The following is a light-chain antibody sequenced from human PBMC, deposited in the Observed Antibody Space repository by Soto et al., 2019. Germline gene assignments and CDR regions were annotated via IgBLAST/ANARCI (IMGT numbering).Light chain of an antibody. CDR2: SAS. CDR3: QQLNSYPRFT. CDR1: QGISSY. V-gene: IGKV1-9*01. J-gene: IGKJ3*01. Sequence: DIQLTQSPSFLSASVGDRVTITCRASQGISSYLAWYQQKPGKAPKLLIYSASTLQSGVPSRFSGSGSGTDFYLTISSLQPEDFATYYCQQLNSYPRFTFGPGTKVDIK.